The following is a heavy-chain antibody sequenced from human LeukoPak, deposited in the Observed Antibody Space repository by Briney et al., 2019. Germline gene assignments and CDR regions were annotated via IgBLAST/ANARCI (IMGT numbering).Heavy chain of an antibody. CDR1: GGSISSSSYY. Sequence: SETLSLTCTVSGGSISSSSYYWGWIRQPPGKGLEWIGSIYYSGSTYYNPSLKSRVTISVDTSKNQFSLKLSSVTAADTAVYYCARVVLKGFGNYAQFDYWGQGTLVTVSS. CDR3: ARVVLKGFGNYAQFDY. V-gene: IGHV4-39*07. J-gene: IGHJ4*02. D-gene: IGHD4-11*01. CDR2: IYYSGST.